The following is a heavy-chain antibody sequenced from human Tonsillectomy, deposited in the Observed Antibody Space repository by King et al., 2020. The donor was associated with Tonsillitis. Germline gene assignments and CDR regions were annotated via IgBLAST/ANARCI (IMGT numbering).Heavy chain of an antibody. Sequence: VQLEESGAEVKKPGSSVKVSCKASGGTFSSYAISWVRQAPGQGLEWMGGIIPIFGTANYAQKFQGRVTITADESTSTAYMELSSLRSDDTAMYYCARGPLAVAGTIYYYYMDVWGKGTTVTVSS. V-gene: IGHV1-69*01. CDR3: ARGPLAVAGTIYYYYMDV. D-gene: IGHD6-19*01. CDR2: IIPIFGTA. J-gene: IGHJ6*03. CDR1: GGTFSSYA.